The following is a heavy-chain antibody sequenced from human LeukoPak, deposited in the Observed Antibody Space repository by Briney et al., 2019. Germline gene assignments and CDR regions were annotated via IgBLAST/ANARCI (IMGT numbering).Heavy chain of an antibody. CDR3: ARVTHTELSTWFDP. V-gene: IGHV1-69*13. Sequence: ASVKVSCKASGGTFNNYAINWVRQAPGQGLEWMGGIIPIFGSSNYAQKFQGRVTITADESTTTAYMELSSLRSEDTAVYYCARVTHTELSTWFDPWGQGTLVTVSS. J-gene: IGHJ5*02. CDR1: GGTFNNYA. CDR2: IIPIFGSS. D-gene: IGHD5-18*01.